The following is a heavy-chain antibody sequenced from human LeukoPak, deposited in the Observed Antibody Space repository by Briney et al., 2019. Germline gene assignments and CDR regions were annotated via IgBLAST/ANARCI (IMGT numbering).Heavy chain of an antibody. V-gene: IGHV1-24*01. CDR2: FDPEDGET. D-gene: IGHD5-24*01. J-gene: IGHJ5*02. Sequence: ASVKVSCKVSGYTLTELSMHWVRQAPGKGLEGMGGFDPEDGETIYAQKFQGRVTMTEDTSTDTDYMELSSRRSEDTAAYFCATDLLLGHGYNPRSWGQGTLVTVSS. CDR3: ATDLLLGHGYNPRS. CDR1: GYTLTELS.